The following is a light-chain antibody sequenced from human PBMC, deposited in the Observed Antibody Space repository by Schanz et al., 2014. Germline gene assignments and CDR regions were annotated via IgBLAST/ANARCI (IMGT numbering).Light chain of an antibody. J-gene: IGLJ3*02. V-gene: IGLV2-14*03. CDR3: SSYRSSSTWV. CDR1: STDVGGHNS. Sequence: QSALTQPASVSGSPGQSTTISCTGTSTDVGGHNSVSWYQQHPGKAPKLIIYDVSLRPSGVSDRFSGSKSGNTASLTISGLRTEDEGDYYCSSYRSSSTWVFGGGTKLDRP. CDR2: DVS.